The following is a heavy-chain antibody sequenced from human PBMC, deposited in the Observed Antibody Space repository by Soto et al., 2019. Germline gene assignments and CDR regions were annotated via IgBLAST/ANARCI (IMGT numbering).Heavy chain of an antibody. D-gene: IGHD1-1*01. V-gene: IGHV3-30*03. CDR2: ISYDGNNK. CDR3: ARDGVSSTDYTWNYGTYFDY. J-gene: IGHJ4*02. Sequence: GGSSRLSCAASGFTFSSYTMHWVRQAPGEGLEWVAVISYDGNNKFYADSVKGRFTISRDSSSQTLYLQMNSLRPDDTAMYYCARDGVSSTDYTWNYGTYFDYWGPGALVTVSS. CDR1: GFTFSSYT.